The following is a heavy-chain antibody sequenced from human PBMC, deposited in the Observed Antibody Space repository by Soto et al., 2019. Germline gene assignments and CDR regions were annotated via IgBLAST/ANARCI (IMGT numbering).Heavy chain of an antibody. CDR3: ASAGLATAIGAYYFDY. J-gene: IGHJ4*02. Sequence: SETLSLTCTVSGGSISSGGYYWSWIRQHPGKGLEWIGYIYYSGSTYYNPSLKSRVTISVDTSKNQFSLKLSSVTAADTAVYYCASAGLATAIGAYYFDYWGQGTLVTFSS. V-gene: IGHV4-31*03. CDR1: GGSISSGGYY. CDR2: IYYSGST. D-gene: IGHD2-2*02.